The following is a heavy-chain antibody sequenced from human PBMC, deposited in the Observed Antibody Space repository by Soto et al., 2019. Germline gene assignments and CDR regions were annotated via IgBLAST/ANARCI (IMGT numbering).Heavy chain of an antibody. CDR2: IYTSGNT. Sequence: PXATLSLTFTVSGGSISSYHWSWVRQSAGKGLEWIGRIYTSGNTHYNPSLNSRVTVSIDTSKNQFFLTVNSVTAADSAVYYCARESWDNWDYEASWGQGTPVTVSS. J-gene: IGHJ4*02. CDR3: ARESWDNWDYEAS. V-gene: IGHV4-4*07. D-gene: IGHD1-7*01. CDR1: GGSISSYH.